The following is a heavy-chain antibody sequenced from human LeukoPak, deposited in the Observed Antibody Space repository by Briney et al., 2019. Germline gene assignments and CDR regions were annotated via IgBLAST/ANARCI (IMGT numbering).Heavy chain of an antibody. D-gene: IGHD6-13*01. J-gene: IGHJ4*02. CDR1: GGSISSYY. Sequence: SETLSLTCTVSGGSISSYYWSWIRQPPGKGLEWIGYIYYSGSTNYNPSLKSRVTISVDTSKNQFSLKLSSVTAADTAVYYCARVGIAAAGSDFDYWGQGTLVTVSS. CDR3: ARVGIAAAGSDFDY. V-gene: IGHV4-59*01. CDR2: IYYSGST.